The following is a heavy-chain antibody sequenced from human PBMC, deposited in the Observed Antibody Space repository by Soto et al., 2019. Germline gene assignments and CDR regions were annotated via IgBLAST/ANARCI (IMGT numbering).Heavy chain of an antibody. J-gene: IGHJ4*02. CDR3: ARMIASSLDY. CDR1: GYTFTLYG. V-gene: IGHV1-18*04. CDR2: ISTYNGNT. D-gene: IGHD2-21*01. Sequence: QVQLVQSGSEVNKPGASVKVSCKTSGYTFTLYGISWVRQAPGQGLEWMGWISTYNGNTKYAQKLQGRVTMTTDTSTSTASMELRSLKSDDTAVYYCARMIASSLDYWGQGTLVTVSS.